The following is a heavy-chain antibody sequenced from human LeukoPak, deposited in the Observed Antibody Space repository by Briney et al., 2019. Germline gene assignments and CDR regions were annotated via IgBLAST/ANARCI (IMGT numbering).Heavy chain of an antibody. CDR1: GGSISSSIYY. J-gene: IGHJ4*02. CDR2: IYYSGST. D-gene: IGHD3-22*01. V-gene: IGHV4-39*07. Sequence: SGTLSLTCTVSGGSISSSIYYWGWIRQPPGKGLEWIGSIYYSGSTYYNPSLKSRVTMSVDTSKNQFSLKLSSVTAADMAVYYCASGYYDSSGYHDYWGQGTLVTVSS. CDR3: ASGYYDSSGYHDY.